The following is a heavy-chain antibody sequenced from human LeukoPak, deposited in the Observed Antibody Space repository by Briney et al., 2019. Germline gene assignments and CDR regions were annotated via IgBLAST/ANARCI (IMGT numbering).Heavy chain of an antibody. CDR3: ARDTTRNYDSSGYHDY. J-gene: IGHJ4*02. Sequence: GGSLRLSCAASGFTFSSYGMHWVRQAPGKGLEWVAVIWYDGSNKYYADSVKGRFTISRDNPKNTLYLQMNSLRAEDTAVYYCARDTTRNYDSSGYHDYWGQGTLVTVSS. CDR2: IWYDGSNK. D-gene: IGHD3-22*01. CDR1: GFTFSSYG. V-gene: IGHV3-33*01.